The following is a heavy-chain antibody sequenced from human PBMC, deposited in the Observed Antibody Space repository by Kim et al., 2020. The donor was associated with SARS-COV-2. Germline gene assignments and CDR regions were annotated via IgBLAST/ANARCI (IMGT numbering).Heavy chain of an antibody. Sequence: DTRYSPSVQGQVTIAADKSISTAYLQWSSLKASDTAMYYCARPNSSSPDYWGQGTLVTVSS. V-gene: IGHV5-51*01. CDR3: ARPNSSSPDY. CDR2: DT. D-gene: IGHD6-13*01. J-gene: IGHJ4*02.